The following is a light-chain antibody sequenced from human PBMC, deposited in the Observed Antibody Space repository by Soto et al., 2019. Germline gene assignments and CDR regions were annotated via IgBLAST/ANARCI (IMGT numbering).Light chain of an antibody. CDR3: MQGTHWPWT. J-gene: IGKJ1*01. Sequence: DVVLTQSPLSLPVTLGQPASMSCRSSQSLEYSDGNTFLNWFHQRPGQSPRRLIYQVSKRDSGVPDRFTGSGSGTDFTLRISRVEAEDVGLYFCMQGTHWPWTFGQGTKVEI. CDR2: QVS. V-gene: IGKV2-30*01. CDR1: QSLEYSDGNTF.